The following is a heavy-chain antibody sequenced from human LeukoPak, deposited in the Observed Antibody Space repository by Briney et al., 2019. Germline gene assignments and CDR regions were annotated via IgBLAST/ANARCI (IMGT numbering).Heavy chain of an antibody. CDR1: GFTFANAW. Sequence: GGSLRLSCAASGFTFANAWMSWVRQAPGKGLECVGRIKSKTDGETTDYAAPVKGRFTISRDDSKSIAYLKMNSLKTEDTAVYYCTPPYYYDSNGYYDAFDIWGQGTMVTVSS. CDR3: TPPYYYDSNGYYDAFDI. V-gene: IGHV3-15*01. CDR2: IKSKTDGETT. J-gene: IGHJ3*02. D-gene: IGHD3-22*01.